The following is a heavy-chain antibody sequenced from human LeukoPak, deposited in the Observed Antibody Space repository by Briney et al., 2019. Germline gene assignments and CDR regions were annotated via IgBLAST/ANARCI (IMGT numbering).Heavy chain of an antibody. CDR2: ISGSGGST. CDR1: GFTFSSYA. D-gene: IGHD6-13*01. Sequence: GGSLRLSCAASGFTFSSYAMSWVRQAPGKGLEWVSAISGSGGSTSYAGSVKGRFTISRDNSKNTLYLQMNSLRAEDTALYYCAKAPYTSSWYYFDYWGQGTLVTVSS. CDR3: AKAPYTSSWYYFDY. J-gene: IGHJ4*02. V-gene: IGHV3-23*01.